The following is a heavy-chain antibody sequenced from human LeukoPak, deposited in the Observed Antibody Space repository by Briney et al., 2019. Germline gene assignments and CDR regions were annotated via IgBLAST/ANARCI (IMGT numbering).Heavy chain of an antibody. CDR1: GFTFSSSG. Sequence: PGGSLRLSCAASGFTFSSSGMHWVRQAPGKGLEWVAFIRYDGTSKYYADSVKGRFTISRDNSKNTVYLQMNSLRAEDTAVYYCAKETRGSYSDYWGQGTLVTASS. V-gene: IGHV3-30*02. CDR2: IRYDGTSK. J-gene: IGHJ4*02. CDR3: AKETRGSYSDY. D-gene: IGHD1-26*01.